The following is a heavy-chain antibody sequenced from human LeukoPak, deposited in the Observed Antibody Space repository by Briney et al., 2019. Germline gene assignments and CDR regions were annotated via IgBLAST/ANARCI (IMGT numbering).Heavy chain of an antibody. D-gene: IGHD2-21*01. Sequence: GGSLRLSCAASGFTVSSNYMSWVRQAPGKGLEWVSVIYSGGSTYYADSVKGRFTISRDNSKNTLYLQMNSLRAEDTAVYYCAREKRDSVYYYYYYYMDVWGKGTTDTVSS. J-gene: IGHJ6*03. CDR1: GFTVSSNY. CDR3: AREKRDSVYYYYYYYMDV. CDR2: IYSGGST. V-gene: IGHV3-53*01.